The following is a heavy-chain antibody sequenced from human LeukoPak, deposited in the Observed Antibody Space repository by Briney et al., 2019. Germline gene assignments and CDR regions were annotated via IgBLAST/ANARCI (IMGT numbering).Heavy chain of an antibody. CDR1: GDSINSLDL. Sequence: SGTLSLTCTVSGDSINSLDLWSWVRQPPGKGLEWIGEMYLSGTTHSNPSVKSRVTISIDKSKNQFFLNLSSVTAADTAVYYCAGLVGRYSSGLYYYYFDYWGQGTLVTVST. J-gene: IGHJ4*02. D-gene: IGHD3-22*01. CDR2: MYLSGTT. CDR3: AGLVGRYSSGLYYYYFDY. V-gene: IGHV4-4*02.